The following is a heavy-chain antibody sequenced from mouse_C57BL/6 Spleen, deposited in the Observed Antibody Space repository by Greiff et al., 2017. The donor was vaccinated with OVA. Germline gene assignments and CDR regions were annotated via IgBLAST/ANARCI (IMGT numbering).Heavy chain of an antibody. CDR3: ARMGDDGYFWAMDY. CDR1: GFTFSDYY. J-gene: IGHJ4*01. CDR2: INYDGSST. V-gene: IGHV5-16*01. Sequence: EVMLVESEGGLVQPGSSMKLSCTASGFTFSDYYMAWVRQVPEKGLEWVANINYDGSSTYYLDSLKSRFIISRDNAKNILYLQMSSLKSEDTATYYCARMGDDGYFWAMDYWGQGTSVTVSS. D-gene: IGHD2-3*01.